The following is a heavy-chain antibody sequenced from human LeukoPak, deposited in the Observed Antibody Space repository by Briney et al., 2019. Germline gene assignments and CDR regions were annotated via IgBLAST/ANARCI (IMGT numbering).Heavy chain of an antibody. Sequence: GGSLRLSCAASGFTFRSYSMNWVRQAPGKGLEWVSYIGTTSTNIYYADSVKGRFTISRDNAKNSLYLQMSSLRAEDTAVYYCARDTRTGTETYYFDYSGQGTLVTVSS. V-gene: IGHV3-48*01. D-gene: IGHD1-1*01. CDR1: GFTFRSYS. CDR3: ARDTRTGTETYYFDY. CDR2: IGTTSTNI. J-gene: IGHJ4*02.